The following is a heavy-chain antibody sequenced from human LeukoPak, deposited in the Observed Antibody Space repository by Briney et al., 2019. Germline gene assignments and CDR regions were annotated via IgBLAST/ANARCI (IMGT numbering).Heavy chain of an antibody. J-gene: IGHJ3*02. CDR2: IIPIFGTA. CDR1: GGTFSSYA. D-gene: IGHD3-22*01. V-gene: IGHV1-69*13. Sequence: GASVKVSCKASGGTFSSYAISWVRQAPGQGLEWMGGIIPIFGTANYAQKFQGRVTITADESTSTAYMELSSLRSEDTAVYYCASRITMIVVVTPDAFDIWGQGTMVTVSS. CDR3: ASRITMIVVVTPDAFDI.